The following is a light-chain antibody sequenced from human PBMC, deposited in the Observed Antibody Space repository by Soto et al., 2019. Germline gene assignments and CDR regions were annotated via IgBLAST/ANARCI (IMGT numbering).Light chain of an antibody. CDR3: QQYDNYPYT. J-gene: IGKJ2*01. Sequence: DIQMTQSPSTLSASVGDRVTITCRASQTISSWLAWYQQKPGKAPKLLIYKACSLESGVPTRFSGSGSGTEFTLTISSLQPDDFPTYYCQQYDNYPYTFGQGTKLEIK. CDR2: KAC. V-gene: IGKV1-5*03. CDR1: QTISSW.